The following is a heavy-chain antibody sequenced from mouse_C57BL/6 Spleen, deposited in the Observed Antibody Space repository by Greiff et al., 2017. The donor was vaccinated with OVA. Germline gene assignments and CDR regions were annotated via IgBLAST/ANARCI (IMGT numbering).Heavy chain of an antibody. CDR1: GYTFTDYY. CDR3: ARGYYGSSPYAMDY. D-gene: IGHD1-1*01. Sequence: LVESGPELVKPGASVKISCKASGYTFTDYYINWVKQRPGQGLEWIGWIYPGSGNTKYNEKFKGKATLTVDTSSSTAYMQLSSLTSEDSAVYFCARGYYGSSPYAMDYWGQGTSVTVSS. CDR2: IYPGSGNT. V-gene: IGHV1-84*01. J-gene: IGHJ4*01.